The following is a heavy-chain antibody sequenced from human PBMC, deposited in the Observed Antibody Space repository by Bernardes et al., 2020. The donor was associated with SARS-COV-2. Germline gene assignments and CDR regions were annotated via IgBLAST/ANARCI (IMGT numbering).Heavy chain of an antibody. D-gene: IGHD2-2*01. V-gene: IGHV1-2*02. CDR2: INPNSGGT. CDR1: GYTFTGYY. Sequence: ASVKVSCKASGYTFTGYYMHWVRQAPGQGLEWMGWINPNSGGTNYAQKFQGRVTMTRDTSISTAYMELSRLRSDDTAVYYCARVSHQLLLNGGMDVWGKGTTVTVSS. CDR3: ARVSHQLLLNGGMDV. J-gene: IGHJ6*04.